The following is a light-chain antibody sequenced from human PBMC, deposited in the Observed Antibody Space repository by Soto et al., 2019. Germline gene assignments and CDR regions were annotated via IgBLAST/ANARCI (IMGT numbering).Light chain of an antibody. CDR1: QDIRSD. CDR3: QQYDTYWET. Sequence: AIQMTQFPSSLSASVGDRVTITCRASQDIRSDLGWYQQRPGKAPNLLIYAASSLQSGVPSRFSGSGSGTDFTLTISSLQPEDSATYYCQQYDTYWETFGQGTKVDI. V-gene: IGKV1-6*01. J-gene: IGKJ1*01. CDR2: AAS.